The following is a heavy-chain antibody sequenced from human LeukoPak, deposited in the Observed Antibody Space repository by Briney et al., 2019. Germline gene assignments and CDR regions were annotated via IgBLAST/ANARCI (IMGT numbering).Heavy chain of an antibody. CDR2: ICYSGNT. V-gene: IGHV4-39*07. Sequence: SETLSLTCTVSGGSVSTSGHFWGWIRQPPGKGLEWIGTICYSGNTYYHPSLKSRVTISVDTSKNQFSLKLSSVTAADTAVYYCARGRHSYGLSWFDPWGQGTLVTVSS. CDR1: GGSVSTSGHF. D-gene: IGHD5-18*01. CDR3: ARGRHSYGLSWFDP. J-gene: IGHJ5*02.